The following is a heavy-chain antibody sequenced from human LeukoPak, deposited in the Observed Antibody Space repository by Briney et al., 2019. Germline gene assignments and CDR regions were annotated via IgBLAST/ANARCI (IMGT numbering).Heavy chain of an antibody. CDR2: IIPIFGTA. D-gene: IGHD2-2*01. V-gene: IGHV1-69*13. J-gene: IGHJ6*03. CDR1: GGTFSSYA. Sequence: SVKVSCKASGGTFSSYAISWVRQAPGQGLEWMGGIIPIFGTANYAQKFQGRVTITADESTSTAYMELSSLRSEDTAVYYCARWGYCSSTSCSQGYYYMDVWGKGTTVTISS. CDR3: ARWGYCSSTSCSQGYYYMDV.